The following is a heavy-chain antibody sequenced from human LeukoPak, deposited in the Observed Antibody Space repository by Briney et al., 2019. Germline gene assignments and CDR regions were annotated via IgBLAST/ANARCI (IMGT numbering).Heavy chain of an antibody. Sequence: PGGSLRLSCAAPGFTVSSNYMSWVRQAPGKGLEWVSVIYSGGSTYYADSVKGRFTISRDNSKNTLYLQMNSLKAEDTAVYYCATLGYCSSTSCRGDYWGQGTLVTVSS. CDR1: GFTVSSNY. D-gene: IGHD2-2*01. CDR3: ATLGYCSSTSCRGDY. CDR2: IYSGGST. J-gene: IGHJ4*02. V-gene: IGHV3-53*05.